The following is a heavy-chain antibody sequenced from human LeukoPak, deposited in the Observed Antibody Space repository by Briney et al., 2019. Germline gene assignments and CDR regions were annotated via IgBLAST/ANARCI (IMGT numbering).Heavy chain of an antibody. Sequence: GGSLRLSCAASGFTFSSYAMSWVRQAPGKGLEWVSAISGSGGSTYYADSVRGRVTISRDNSKNTLYLQMNSLRAEDTAVYYCAKAETYYYDSSGYSLPPRVDYFDYWGQGTLVTVSS. CDR3: AKAETYYYDSSGYSLPPRVDYFDY. D-gene: IGHD3-22*01. V-gene: IGHV3-23*01. CDR1: GFTFSSYA. J-gene: IGHJ4*02. CDR2: ISGSGGST.